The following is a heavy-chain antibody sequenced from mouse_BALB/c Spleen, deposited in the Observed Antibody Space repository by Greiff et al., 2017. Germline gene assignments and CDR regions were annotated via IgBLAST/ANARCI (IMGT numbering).Heavy chain of an antibody. J-gene: IGHJ2*01. CDR1: GYSFTSYW. V-gene: IGHV1-5*01. CDR3: TKDYGSSGDYFDY. CDR2: IYPGNSDT. D-gene: IGHD1-1*01. Sequence: VQLQQSGTVLARPGASVKMSCKASGYSFTSYWMHWVKQRLGQGLEWIGAIYPGNSDTSYNQKFKGKAKLTAVTSASTAYMELSSLTNEDSAVYYCTKDYGSSGDYFDYWGQGTTLTVSS.